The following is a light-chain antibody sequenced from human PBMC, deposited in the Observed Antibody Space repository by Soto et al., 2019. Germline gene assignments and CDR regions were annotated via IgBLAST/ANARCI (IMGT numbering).Light chain of an antibody. V-gene: IGKV1-39*01. CDR3: QQSFSVLYT. CDR2: AAS. Sequence: IQMTQSPSSLSASVGDRVTITCRASQHISSHLNWYQQKSGKAPRLLIYAASSLQSGVPSRFSGSGSGTDFTLTISSLQPEDFATYYCQQSFSVLYTFGQGTKLEIK. J-gene: IGKJ2*01. CDR1: QHISSH.